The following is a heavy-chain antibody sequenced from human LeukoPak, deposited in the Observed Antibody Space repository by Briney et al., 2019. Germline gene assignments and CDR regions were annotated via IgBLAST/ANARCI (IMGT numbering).Heavy chain of an antibody. V-gene: IGHV4-38-2*01. CDR3: ARSALTAMVIYYYMVV. Sequence: SETLSLTCAVSGYSISSGYYWGRIRQPPGKGLEWIGSIYHSGSTYYNPSLKSRVTISVDTSKNQFSLKLSSVTAADTAVYYCARSALTAMVIYYYMVVWGKGTTVTVSS. D-gene: IGHD5-18*01. CDR2: IYHSGST. J-gene: IGHJ6*03. CDR1: GYSISSGYY.